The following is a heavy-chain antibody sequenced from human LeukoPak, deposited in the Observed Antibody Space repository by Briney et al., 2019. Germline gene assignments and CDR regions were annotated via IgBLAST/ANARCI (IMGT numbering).Heavy chain of an antibody. CDR2: INSYNDNP. V-gene: IGHV1-18*01. D-gene: IGHD2-15*01. J-gene: IGHJ3*02. CDR3: ARDFYCSGGSCHDTFDI. CDR1: GYTFTTYG. Sequence: ASVKVSCKASGYTFTTYGIIWVRQVPGQGLEWMGWINSYNDNPRFAQKLQGRVTMTTDTSTSTAYMELRSLRSDDTAVYYCARDFYCSGGSCHDTFDIWGQGTMVTVSS.